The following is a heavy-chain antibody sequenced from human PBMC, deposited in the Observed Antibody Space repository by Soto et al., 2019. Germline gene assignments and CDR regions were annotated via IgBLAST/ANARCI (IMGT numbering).Heavy chain of an antibody. V-gene: IGHV4-34*01. J-gene: IGHJ5*02. CDR3: ARGLPGMIFGVVTAGFDP. D-gene: IGHD3-3*01. CDR2: INHSGST. CDR1: GGSFSGYY. Sequence: SETLSLTCAVYGGSFSGYYWSWIRQPPGKGLEWIGEINHSGSTNYNPSLKSRVTISVDTSKNQFSLKLSSVTAADTAVYYCARGLPGMIFGVVTAGFDPWGQGTLVTVSS.